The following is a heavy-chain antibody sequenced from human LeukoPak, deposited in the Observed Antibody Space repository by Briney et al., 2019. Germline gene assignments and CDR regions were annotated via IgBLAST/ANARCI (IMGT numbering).Heavy chain of an antibody. J-gene: IGHJ4*02. D-gene: IGHD2-2*01. Sequence: GRSLRLSCAASGFTFSNYAMHWVRQAPGKGLEWVAVISYDGSNKYYADSVKGRFTISRDNSKNTLYLQMNSLRAEDTAVYYCARSQDSRGGVVPAAPFDYWGQGTLVTVSS. V-gene: IGHV3-30-3*01. CDR2: ISYDGSNK. CDR3: ARSQDSRGGVVPAAPFDY. CDR1: GFTFSNYA.